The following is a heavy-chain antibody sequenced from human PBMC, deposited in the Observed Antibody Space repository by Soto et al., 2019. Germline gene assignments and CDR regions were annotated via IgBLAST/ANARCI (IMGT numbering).Heavy chain of an antibody. D-gene: IGHD1-1*01. CDR1: GGSISSPSYY. J-gene: IGHJ4*02. CDR2: IYYSDNT. Sequence: QLQLQESGPGLVKPSENLSLTCSVSGGSISSPSYYWGWIRQPPGKGLEWIGSIYYSDNTYYNPSLKSRVTIFVATSRNQFSLTVNSVPAADTAVYFCARLPGITTLRRDYWGQGTLVTVSS. V-gene: IGHV4-39*01. CDR3: ARLPGITTLRRDY.